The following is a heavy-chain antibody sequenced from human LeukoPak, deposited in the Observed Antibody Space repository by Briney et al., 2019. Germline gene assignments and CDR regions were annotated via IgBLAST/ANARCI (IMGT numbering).Heavy chain of an antibody. CDR2: IRGEGET. Sequence: PGGSLRLSCAAPGLSFSSFAMSWVRQGPARGLEWVSSIRGEGETFYADSVKGRFTLSSDSSRNTVYFQLNNLRVEDTAIYYCAKASWVSSTDAVRWGQGTLVTVSS. J-gene: IGHJ4*02. CDR3: AKASWVSSTDAVR. D-gene: IGHD3-16*01. V-gene: IGHV3-23*01. CDR1: GLSFSSFA.